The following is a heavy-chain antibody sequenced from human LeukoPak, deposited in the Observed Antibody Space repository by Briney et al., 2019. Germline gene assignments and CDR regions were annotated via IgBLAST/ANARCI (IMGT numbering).Heavy chain of an antibody. Sequence: PSETLSLTCTVSGGSINNYYWSWIRHPPGKGLEGIGYIYYRGSTNYNPSLKSRVTFSVDTSKNQFSLKLNSVTAADTAVYYCARGGDYGDLRYFDYWGQGTLVTVSS. CDR3: ARGGDYGDLRYFDY. CDR1: GGSINNYY. V-gene: IGHV4-59*01. D-gene: IGHD4-17*01. CDR2: IYYRGST. J-gene: IGHJ4*02.